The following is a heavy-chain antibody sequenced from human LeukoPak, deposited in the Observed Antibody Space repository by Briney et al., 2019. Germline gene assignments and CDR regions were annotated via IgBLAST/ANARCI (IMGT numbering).Heavy chain of an antibody. CDR2: MNPNSGNT. J-gene: IGHJ4*02. Sequence: ASVKVSFKASGYTFTIYDINWVRQATGQGLEWMGWMNPNSGNTGYAQKFQGRVTMTRNTSISTAYMELSSLRSEDTAVYYCARALIPLRNYIAPDYWGQGTLVTVSS. CDR3: ARALIPLRNYIAPDY. CDR1: GYTFTIYD. V-gene: IGHV1-8*01. D-gene: IGHD3-16*01.